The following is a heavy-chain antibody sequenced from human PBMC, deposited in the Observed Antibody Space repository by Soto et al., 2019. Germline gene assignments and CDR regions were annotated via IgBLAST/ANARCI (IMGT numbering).Heavy chain of an antibody. CDR3: EHGEYYYAGSGYDY. J-gene: IGHJ4*02. CDR1: GFSLSTSGVG. Sequence: QITLKESGPTLVNPTQTLPLTCTFSGFSLSTSGVGVGWIRQPPGKAQEWLALIYWDADKRYSPSLKSRHTIAKNTSENQVVPTMPNIDPVDTATYDCEHGEYYYAGSGYDYWGQGTLVTVSS. D-gene: IGHD3-10*01. V-gene: IGHV2-5*02. CDR2: IYWDADK.